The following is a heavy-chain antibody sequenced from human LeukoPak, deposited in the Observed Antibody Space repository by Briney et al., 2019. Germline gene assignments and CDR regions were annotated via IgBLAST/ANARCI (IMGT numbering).Heavy chain of an antibody. CDR3: ARRNGYYDSSSYYDY. CDR2: IFYSGST. Sequence: PSETLSLTCTVSGGSISSGGYYWSWIRQHPGKGLEWIGDIFYSGSTYYSPSLKSRVIISVDTSKNQFSLNLSSVTAADTAVYYCARRNGYYDSSSYYDYWGQGTLVTVS. CDR1: GGSISSGGYY. V-gene: IGHV4-31*03. D-gene: IGHD3-22*01. J-gene: IGHJ4*02.